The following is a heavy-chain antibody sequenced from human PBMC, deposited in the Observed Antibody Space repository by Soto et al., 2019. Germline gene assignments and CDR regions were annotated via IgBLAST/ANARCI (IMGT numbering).Heavy chain of an antibody. V-gene: IGHV1-69*12. CDR1: GGTFGNSA. CDR3: ARGKGRQLLGGNYYIAAAV. J-gene: IGHJ6*02. CDR2: IIPIFPTP. Sequence: QVQLEQSGAEVKKPGSSVTVSCKASGGTFGNSAISWVRQAPGQGLEWMGGIIPIFPTPDYAQTFQGRVTMTADDPPRTAYAPLTTRRSKHTAVHYWARGKGRQLLGGNYYIAAAVWGQGPAVSVPS. D-gene: IGHD1-26*01.